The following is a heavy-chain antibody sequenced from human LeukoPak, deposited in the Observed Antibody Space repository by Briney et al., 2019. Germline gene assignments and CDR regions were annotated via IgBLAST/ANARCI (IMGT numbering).Heavy chain of an antibody. CDR1: GYTFTGYY. D-gene: IGHD2-15*01. CDR2: INPNSGGT. J-gene: IGHJ5*02. V-gene: IGHV1-2*02. CDR3: ARALYCSGGSCYSTAGNWFDP. Sequence: ASVKVSCKASGYTFTGYYMHWVRQAPGQGLEWMGWINPNSGGTNYAQKFQGRVTMTRDTSIRTAYMELSRLRSDDTAVYYCARALYCSGGSCYSTAGNWFDPWGQGTLVTVSS.